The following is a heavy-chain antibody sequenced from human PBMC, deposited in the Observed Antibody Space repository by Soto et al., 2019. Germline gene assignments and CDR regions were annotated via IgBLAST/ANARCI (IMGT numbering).Heavy chain of an antibody. CDR1: GGSISSGDYY. Sequence: QVQLQESGPGLVKPSQTLSLTCTVSGGSISSGDYYWSWIRQPPGKGLEWIAYIYYSGSTYYNPYLTRRVTISVDTSKHQFSPKLSSVHAADTAVYYCASLNTPYYYDSSGYFDYWGQGTLVTVSS. CDR3: ASLNTPYYYDSSGYFDY. J-gene: IGHJ4*02. V-gene: IGHV4-30-4*01. D-gene: IGHD3-22*01. CDR2: IYYSGST.